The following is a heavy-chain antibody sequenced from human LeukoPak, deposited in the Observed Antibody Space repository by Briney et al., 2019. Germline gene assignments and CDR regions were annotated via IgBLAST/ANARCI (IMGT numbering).Heavy chain of an antibody. Sequence: SQTLSLTCTVSGGSISSGDYYWSWIRQPPGKGQEWIGYINYSGSTYYNPSLKSRVTISVDTSKSQFSLKLSSVAAADTAVYYCARSSMFRGVTVDYWGQGTLVTVSS. V-gene: IGHV4-30-4*01. CDR2: INYSGST. CDR1: GGSISSGDYY. CDR3: ARSSMFRGVTVDY. J-gene: IGHJ4*02. D-gene: IGHD3-10*01.